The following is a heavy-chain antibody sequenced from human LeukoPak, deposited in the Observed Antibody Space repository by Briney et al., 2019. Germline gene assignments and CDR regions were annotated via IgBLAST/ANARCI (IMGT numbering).Heavy chain of an antibody. V-gene: IGHV4-59*01. D-gene: IGHD3-10*01. CDR2: IYYSGST. J-gene: IGHJ3*02. CDR1: GGSISSYY. CDR3: ARTHDHSMYRGARHAFDI. Sequence: KSSETLSLTCTVSGGSISSYYWSWIRQPPGKGLEWIGYIYYSGSTNYNPSLKSRVTISVDTSKNQFSLKLSSVTAADTAVYYCARTHDHSMYRGARHAFDIWGQGTMVTVSS.